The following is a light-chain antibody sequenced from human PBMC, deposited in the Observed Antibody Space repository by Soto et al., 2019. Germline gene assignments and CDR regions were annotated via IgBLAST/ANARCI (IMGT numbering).Light chain of an antibody. J-gene: IGKJ1*01. V-gene: IGKV1-27*01. CDR1: QGISNY. Sequence: DIQMTQSPSSLSASVGDRVTITCRASQGISNYLAWYQQKPGKVPKLLIYAASTLQSGVPSRFSGSGSGTDSTLNISSLQPEDVATYYCQKYNSAPRTFGQGTKVEIK. CDR2: AAS. CDR3: QKYNSAPRT.